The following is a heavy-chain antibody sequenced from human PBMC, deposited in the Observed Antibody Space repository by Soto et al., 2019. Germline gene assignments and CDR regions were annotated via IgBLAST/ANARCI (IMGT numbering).Heavy chain of an antibody. Sequence: GGSLRLSCAASGFTFSSYAMSWVRQAPGKGLEWVSAISGSGGSTYYADSVKGRFTISRDNSKNTLYLQMNSLRAEDTAVYYCAKVPMGGEDYHNDYWGQGTLVTVSS. V-gene: IGHV3-23*01. J-gene: IGHJ4*02. CDR2: ISGSGGST. CDR1: GFTFSSYA. CDR3: AKVPMGGEDYHNDY. D-gene: IGHD1-26*01.